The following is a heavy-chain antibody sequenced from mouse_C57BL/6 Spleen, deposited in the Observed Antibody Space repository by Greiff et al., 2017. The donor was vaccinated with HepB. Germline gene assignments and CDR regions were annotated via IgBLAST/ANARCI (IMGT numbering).Heavy chain of an antibody. CDR2: ISSGSSTN. Sequence: EVHLVESGGGLVKPGGSLKLSCAASGFTFSDYGMHWVRQAPEKGLEWVAYISSGSSTNYYADTVKGRFTISIDNAKNTLFLQMTSLRSEDTAMYYCARGSLLGTDYWGQGTTLTVSS. J-gene: IGHJ2*01. V-gene: IGHV5-17*01. D-gene: IGHD4-1*01. CDR3: ARGSLLGTDY. CDR1: GFTFSDYG.